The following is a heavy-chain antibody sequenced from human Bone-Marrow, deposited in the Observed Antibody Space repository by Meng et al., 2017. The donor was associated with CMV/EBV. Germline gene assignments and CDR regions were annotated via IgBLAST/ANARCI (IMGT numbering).Heavy chain of an antibody. CDR2: IKNDGRET. Sequence: GESLKISCVGSGFTFSDFWMNWVRQAPGKGLEWVANIKNDGRETYYVDSVKGRFTIYRDNTQNSLFLHMSSLRAEDTAVYYCARDGHSSVDYWGQGTLVTVSS. D-gene: IGHD3-22*01. J-gene: IGHJ4*02. CDR3: ARDGHSSVDY. CDR1: GFTFSDFW. V-gene: IGHV3-7*01.